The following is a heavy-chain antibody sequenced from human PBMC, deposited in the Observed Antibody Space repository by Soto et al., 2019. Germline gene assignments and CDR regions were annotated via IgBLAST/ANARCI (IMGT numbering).Heavy chain of an antibody. V-gene: IGHV4-39*01. J-gene: IGHJ6*02. CDR3: ARHYSSGWYKSYYYYGMDV. CDR2: IYYSGST. D-gene: IGHD6-19*01. CDR1: GGSISSSSYY. Sequence: SETLSLTCTVSGGSISSSSYYWGWIRQPPGKGLEWIGSIYYSGSTYYNQSLKSRVTISVDTSKNQFSLKLSSVTAADTAVYYCARHYSSGWYKSYYYYGMDVWGQGTTV.